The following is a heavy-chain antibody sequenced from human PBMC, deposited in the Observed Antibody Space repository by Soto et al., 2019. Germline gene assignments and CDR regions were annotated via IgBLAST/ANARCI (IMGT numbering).Heavy chain of an antibody. D-gene: IGHD6-6*01. CDR1: GGTFTGNP. V-gene: IGHV1-69*01. CDR3: ARENSIASLSYYYGMEV. Sequence: QVQLVQSGAEVKKPGSSVKVSCKASGGTFTGNPISWVRQAPGRGLEWVGGIIPMFGTTNYAQKFQGRVNITADESTTTAYLELNSLRSEYTAVYYCARENSIASLSYYYGMEVWGQGTTVTVSS. J-gene: IGHJ6*02. CDR2: IIPMFGTT.